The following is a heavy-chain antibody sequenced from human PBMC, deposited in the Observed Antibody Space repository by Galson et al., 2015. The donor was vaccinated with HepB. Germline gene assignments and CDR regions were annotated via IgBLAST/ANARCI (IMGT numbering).Heavy chain of an antibody. Sequence: SLRLSCAASGFTFSNYGMSWVRQAPGTGLECVAAISRAGDTSDYAESVKGRFTVSRDSSTNTLYLQMNGLRADATAIYYCVRGTTAPDYWGQGTLVTVSS. CDR1: GFTFSNYG. CDR2: ISRAGDTS. J-gene: IGHJ4*02. CDR3: VRGTTAPDY. D-gene: IGHD2/OR15-2a*01. V-gene: IGHV3-23*01.